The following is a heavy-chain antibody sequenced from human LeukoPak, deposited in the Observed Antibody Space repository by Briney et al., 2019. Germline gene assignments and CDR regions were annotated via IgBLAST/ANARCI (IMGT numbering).Heavy chain of an antibody. CDR1: GYTLIELS. CDR2: FDPEDGET. D-gene: IGHD6-19*01. V-gene: IGHV1-24*01. J-gene: IGHJ4*02. Sequence: ASVKVSCKVSGYTLIELSLHGVRQAPGKGLEWMGGFDPEDGETNYAQKFQGRVTMTEDTSTDTAYMELSSLRSEDTAVYYCATGDSSGWYGVFDYWGQGTLVTVSS. CDR3: ATGDSSGWYGVFDY.